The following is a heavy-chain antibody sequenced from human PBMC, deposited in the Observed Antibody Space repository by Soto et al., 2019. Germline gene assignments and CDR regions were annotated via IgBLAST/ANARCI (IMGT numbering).Heavy chain of an antibody. J-gene: IGHJ1*01. CDR1: RFTFSDYG. D-gene: IGHD4-4*01. V-gene: IGHV3-30*18. Sequence: PGGSLRLSCAASRFTFSDYGMHWVRQAPGKGLEWVAGISHGATRKSYSDSVKGRFIISRDNSKKMLYLQLNGLRREDTAVYYCAKDWVGGSNRYQLDYWGRGNLVTVSS. CDR3: AKDWVGGSNRYQLDY. CDR2: ISHGATRK.